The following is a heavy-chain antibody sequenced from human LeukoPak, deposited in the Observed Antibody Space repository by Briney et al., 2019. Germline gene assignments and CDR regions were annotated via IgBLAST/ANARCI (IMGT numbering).Heavy chain of an antibody. Sequence: SETLSLTCTVSGGSFSSYYWSWLRQPPGKGLEWIGYIYYSGSTSYNPTLKSRVTMSVDTSKNQFSLKLSSVTAADTAVYYCAGLPGEWLLSNYHYYHMDVWGKGTTVTVSS. V-gene: IGHV4-59*01. CDR3: AGLPGEWLLSNYHYYHMDV. D-gene: IGHD3-3*01. CDR2: IYYSGST. J-gene: IGHJ6*03. CDR1: GGSFSSYY.